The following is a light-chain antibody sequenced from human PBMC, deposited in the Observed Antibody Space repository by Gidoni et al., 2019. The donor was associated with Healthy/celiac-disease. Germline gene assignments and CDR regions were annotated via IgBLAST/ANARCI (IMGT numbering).Light chain of an antibody. Sequence: QSALTQPASVSGSPGQSITISCTGTSSNIGGYNYVSWYQQHPGKAPELMIYDVSNRPPGVSNRFSGPSPGNTPSWTIFGLRAGDEPDYYCSSYTSSNTWLFGGGTKLTVL. V-gene: IGLV2-14*03. J-gene: IGLJ2*01. CDR1: SSNIGGYNY. CDR2: DVS. CDR3: SSYTSSNTWL.